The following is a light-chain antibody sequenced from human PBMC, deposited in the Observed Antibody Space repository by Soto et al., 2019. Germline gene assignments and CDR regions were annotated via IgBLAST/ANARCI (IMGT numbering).Light chain of an antibody. CDR2: EVT. CDR1: SSDVGGYNY. CDR3: SSYTSSNTCV. V-gene: IGLV2-14*01. J-gene: IGLJ3*02. Sequence: QSALTQPASVSGSPGQSITISCTGTSSDVGGYNYVSWYQQNPGKAPKLMIYEVTNRPSGSSNRFSGSKSGNTASLTIASLQAEDEADYYCSSYTSSNTCVFGGGTKLTVL.